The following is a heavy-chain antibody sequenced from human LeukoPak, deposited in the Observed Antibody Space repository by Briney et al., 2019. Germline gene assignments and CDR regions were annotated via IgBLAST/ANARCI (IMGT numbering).Heavy chain of an antibody. Sequence: ASVKVSCKVSGYTLTELSMHWVRQAPGKGLEWMGGFDPEDGETSYAQKFQGRVTMTRDTSTSTVYMELSSLRSEDTDVYYCARNVGSGFDIWGQGTMVTVSS. V-gene: IGHV1-24*01. CDR2: FDPEDGET. CDR1: GYTLTELS. CDR3: ARNVGSGFDI. D-gene: IGHD1-26*01. J-gene: IGHJ3*02.